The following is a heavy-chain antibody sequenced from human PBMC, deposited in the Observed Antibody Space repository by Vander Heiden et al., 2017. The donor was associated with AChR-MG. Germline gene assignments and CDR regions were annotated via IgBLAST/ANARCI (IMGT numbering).Heavy chain of an antibody. D-gene: IGHD4-17*01. J-gene: IGHJ4*02. CDR2: IIPIFGTA. CDR1: GGPFSSYA. V-gene: IGHV1-69*01. CDR3: AILTTVTTLSLDYFDY. Sequence: VQLVQSGAEVKKPGSSVKVSCKASGGPFSSYAISWVRQAPGQGLEWMGGIIPIFGTANYAQKFQGRVTITADESTSTAYMELSSLRSEDTAVYYCAILTTVTTLSLDYFDYWGQGTLVTVSS.